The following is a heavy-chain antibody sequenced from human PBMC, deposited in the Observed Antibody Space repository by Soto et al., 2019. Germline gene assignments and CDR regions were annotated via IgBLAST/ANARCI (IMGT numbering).Heavy chain of an antibody. CDR1: GGSISSGGYY. Sequence: SETLSLTCTVSGGSISSGGYYWSWIRQQPGKGLEWIGYIYYSGSTYYNPSLKSRVTISVDTSKNQFSLKLSSVTAADTAVYYCARGLRITMVRGVHLFDYWGQGTLVTV. CDR2: IYYSGST. J-gene: IGHJ4*02. CDR3: ARGLRITMVRGVHLFDY. V-gene: IGHV4-31*03. D-gene: IGHD3-10*01.